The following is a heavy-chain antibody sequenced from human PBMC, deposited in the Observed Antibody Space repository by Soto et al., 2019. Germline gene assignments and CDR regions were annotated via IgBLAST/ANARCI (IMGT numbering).Heavy chain of an antibody. V-gene: IGHV3-33*01. Sequence: QVQLVESGGGVVQPGRSLRLSCAASGFTFSSYGMHWVRQAPGKGLEWVAVIWYDGSNKYYADSVKGRFTISRDNSKNTLYLQMNSLRAGDTAVYYCARDQSPFHYGMDVWGQGTTVTVSS. CDR2: IWYDGSNK. CDR1: GFTFSSYG. J-gene: IGHJ6*02. CDR3: ARDQSPFHYGMDV.